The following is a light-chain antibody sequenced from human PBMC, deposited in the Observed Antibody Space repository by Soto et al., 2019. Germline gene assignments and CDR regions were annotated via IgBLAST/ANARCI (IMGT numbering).Light chain of an antibody. Sequence: EIVMTQSPATLSVSPGERASLSCGASQSAGNNLAWYRQKPGQAPRLLVYGASTRATGVQARFSGSGSGTEFTLIIRSLQSEDFAVYYCKQYGSSPRTFGQGTRLEIK. J-gene: IGKJ5*01. CDR3: KQYGSSPRT. V-gene: IGKV3-15*01. CDR2: GAS. CDR1: QSAGNN.